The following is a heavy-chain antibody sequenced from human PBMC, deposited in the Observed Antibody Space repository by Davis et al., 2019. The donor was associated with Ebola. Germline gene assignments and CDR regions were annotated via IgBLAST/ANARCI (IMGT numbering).Heavy chain of an antibody. D-gene: IGHD1-26*01. V-gene: IGHV6-1*01. CDR3: VRGWGRSGLDV. CDR2: TYYSSKWYN. CDR1: GDSVSGSRGA. Sequence: PSETLSLTCAISGDSVSGSRGAWNWIRQSPSRGLEWLGRTYYSSKWYNESALSVKSRMIISADTAKNQFSLQLNSVTPEDTAVYYCVRGWGRSGLDVWGQGTTVTVSS. J-gene: IGHJ6*02.